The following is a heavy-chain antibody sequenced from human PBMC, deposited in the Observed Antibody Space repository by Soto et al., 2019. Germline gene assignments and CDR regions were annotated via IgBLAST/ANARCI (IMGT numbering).Heavy chain of an antibody. CDR2: IYYSGNT. CDR3: ARFSIEKGFDP. V-gene: IGHV4-59*01. J-gene: IGHJ5*02. Sequence: NPSETLSLTCSVSGGSISSYYGSWIRQPPGKGLEWIGYIYYSGNTNYNPSLKSRVTISVDSSKNQFSLRLSSVTAADTAVYYCARFSIEKGFDPWGQGTLVTVSS. CDR1: GGSISSYY. D-gene: IGHD2-15*01.